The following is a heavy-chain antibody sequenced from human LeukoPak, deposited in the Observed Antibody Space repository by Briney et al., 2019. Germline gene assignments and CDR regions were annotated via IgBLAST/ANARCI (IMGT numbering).Heavy chain of an antibody. D-gene: IGHD3-3*01. J-gene: IGHJ4*02. CDR3: VSGSLQSGYNFDY. CDR1: GFTFSNYW. CDR2: IKYDGSAT. V-gene: IGHV3-74*01. Sequence: GGSLRLSCAASGFTFSNYWMHWIRQVAVEGLVWVSHIKYDGSATNYADSVKGRFTISRDNAKNTLYLQMNSLRAEDTAVYYCVSGSLQSGYNFDYWGQGALVTVSS.